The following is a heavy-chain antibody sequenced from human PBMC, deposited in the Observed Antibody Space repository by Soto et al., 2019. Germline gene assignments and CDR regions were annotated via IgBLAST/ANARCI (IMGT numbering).Heavy chain of an antibody. Sequence: GGSLRLSCAASGFTFSSYGMHWVRQAPGKGLEWVAVISYDGSNKYYADSVKGRFTISRDNSKNTLYLQMNSLRAEDTAVYYCAKSPIRGVIPNYWGQGTLVTVSS. CDR1: GFTFSSYG. CDR3: AKSPIRGVIPNY. CDR2: ISYDGSNK. D-gene: IGHD2-21*01. J-gene: IGHJ4*02. V-gene: IGHV3-30*18.